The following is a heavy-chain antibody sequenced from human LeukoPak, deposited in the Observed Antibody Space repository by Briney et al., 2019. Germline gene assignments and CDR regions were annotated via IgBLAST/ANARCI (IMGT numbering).Heavy chain of an antibody. D-gene: IGHD4-11*01. J-gene: IGHJ4*02. CDR3: ARLLWPYSRRGFFDY. Sequence: KGGESLKISCKGSGYTFTTYWIGWVRQMPGKGLEWMGFIYPGDSDTRYSPSFQGQVTISADKSINTAYLQWSSLKASDIAMYYCARLLWPYSRRGFFDYWGQGTLVTVSS. CDR2: IYPGDSDT. CDR1: GYTFTTYW. V-gene: IGHV5-51*01.